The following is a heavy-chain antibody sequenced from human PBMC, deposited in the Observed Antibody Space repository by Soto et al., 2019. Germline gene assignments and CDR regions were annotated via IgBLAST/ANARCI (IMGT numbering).Heavy chain of an antibody. J-gene: IGHJ4*02. CDR1: GGYIGSYY. V-gene: IGHV4-59*01. D-gene: IGHD5-18*01. CDR3: ARTLYSYGPRFDY. CDR2: IYYSGST. Sequence: PSETLSLTCAVSGGYIGSYYWSWIRQPPGKGLEWIGYIYYSGSTNYNPSLKSRVTISVDTSKNQFSLKLSSVTAAGTAVYYCARTLYSYGPRFDYWGQGTQVTVSS.